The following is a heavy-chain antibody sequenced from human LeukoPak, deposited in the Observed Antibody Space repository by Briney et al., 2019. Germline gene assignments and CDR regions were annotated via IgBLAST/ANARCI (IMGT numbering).Heavy chain of an antibody. J-gene: IGHJ4*02. Sequence: TPSETLSLTCTVSGGSISRNYWSWIRKPPGKRLQWSGYIYYTGSINYNPSLKSRVTISVDTSKNQFALRLSSVTAADTAVYYCARALGSVGYVYFDYWGQGTLVTVSP. CDR1: GGSISRNY. D-gene: IGHD5-12*01. V-gene: IGHV4-59*01. CDR2: IYYTGSI. CDR3: ARALGSVGYVYFDY.